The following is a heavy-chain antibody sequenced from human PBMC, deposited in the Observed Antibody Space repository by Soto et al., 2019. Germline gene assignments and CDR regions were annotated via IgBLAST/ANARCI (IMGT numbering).Heavy chain of an antibody. Sequence: ASGKVSCKAAGYTFTSYVISWVRQSPGPGLEWMGWISAYNGNTNYAQKLQGRVTMTTDTSTSTAYMELRSLRSDDTAVYYCARDGVDCISTSCYAVTYYYYGMDVWGQGTTVTVS. D-gene: IGHD2-2*01. J-gene: IGHJ6*02. CDR1: GYTFTSYV. CDR2: ISAYNGNT. CDR3: ARDGVDCISTSCYAVTYYYYGMDV. V-gene: IGHV1-18*01.